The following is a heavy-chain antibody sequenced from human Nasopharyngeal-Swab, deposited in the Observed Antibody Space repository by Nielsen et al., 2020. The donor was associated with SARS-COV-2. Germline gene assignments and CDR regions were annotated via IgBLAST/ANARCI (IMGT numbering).Heavy chain of an antibody. CDR2: IIPIFGTA. D-gene: IGHD2-21*01. Sequence: SVKVSCKASGGTFSSYAISWVRQAPGQGLEWMGGIIPIFGTANYAQKFQGRVTITADESTSTAYMELSSLRSEDTAVYYCVRVLDSLAHWFDPWGQGTLVTVSS. CDR3: VRVLDSLAHWFDP. J-gene: IGHJ5*02. V-gene: IGHV1-69*13. CDR1: GGTFSSYA.